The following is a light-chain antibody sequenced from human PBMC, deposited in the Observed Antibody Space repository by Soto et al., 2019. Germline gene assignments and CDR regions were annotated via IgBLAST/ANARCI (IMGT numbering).Light chain of an antibody. CDR2: VAS. J-gene: IGKJ1*01. V-gene: IGKV2-28*01. CDR3: LQALNPWT. CDR1: QSLLHSNGYNY. Sequence: DIVMTQSPLSLPVTPGEPASISCRSSQSLLHSNGYNYLDWYLQTPGQSPQMLIYVASNRASGLPDRFSGSGSGTDSTPKISIVADEDVGVYYCLQALNPWTFGQGTKVDIK.